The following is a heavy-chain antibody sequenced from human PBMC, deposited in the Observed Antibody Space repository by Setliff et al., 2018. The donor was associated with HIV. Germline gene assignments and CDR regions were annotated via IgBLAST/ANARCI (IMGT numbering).Heavy chain of an antibody. CDR1: GGSFSGYY. D-gene: IGHD2-15*01. J-gene: IGHJ3*02. CDR3: ARGSSGPGGRAFDI. V-gene: IGHV4-34*01. CDR2: INHSGST. Sequence: PSETLSLTCAVYGGSFSGYYWSWIRQPPGKGLEWIGEINHSGSTNYNPSLKSRATISVDTSKNQFSLKLSSVTAADTAVYYCARGSSGPGGRAFDIWGQGTMVTVSS.